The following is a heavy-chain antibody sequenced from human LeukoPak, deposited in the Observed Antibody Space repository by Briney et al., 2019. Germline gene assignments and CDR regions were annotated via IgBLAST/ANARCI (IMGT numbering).Heavy chain of an antibody. V-gene: IGHV3-23*01. Sequence: GGSLRLSCAASGFTFRGYAMSWVRQSPGKGLEWVSAISGSGGSTYYADSVKGRFTISRDNSNNTLSLQMNSLRAEDTAVYYCAREYYDILTGYQMGAFDIWGQGTMVTVSS. CDR2: ISGSGGST. D-gene: IGHD3-9*01. J-gene: IGHJ3*02. CDR3: AREYYDILTGYQMGAFDI. CDR1: GFTFRGYA.